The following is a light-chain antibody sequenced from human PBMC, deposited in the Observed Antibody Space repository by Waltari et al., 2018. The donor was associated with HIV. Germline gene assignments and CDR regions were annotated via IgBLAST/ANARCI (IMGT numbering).Light chain of an antibody. J-gene: IGLJ3*02. CDR2: GHS. CDR1: RSNIGARVD. V-gene: IGLV1-40*01. Sequence: QSVLTQPPSVSGAPGQRGTITCSGSRSNIGARVDVHWDQQIPGTAPKLLIYGHSNRPSGVPDRFSGSKSGTSASLAIPGLQAEDEADYYCQSYDSSLSGSVFGGGTKLTVL. CDR3: QSYDSSLSGSV.